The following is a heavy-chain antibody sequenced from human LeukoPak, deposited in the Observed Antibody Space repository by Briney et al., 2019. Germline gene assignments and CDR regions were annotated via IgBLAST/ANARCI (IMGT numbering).Heavy chain of an antibody. CDR1: GFIFSDYN. Sequence: GGSLRLSCATSGFIFSDYNMYWVRQAPGKGLEWVSSISRSSSSIYYADSLRGRFTISRDNAKKSLYLQMNSLRAEDTAVYYCARGPGTYGVPAYYYYSLDVWGQGTTVTVSS. V-gene: IGHV3-21*01. CDR2: ISRSSSSI. D-gene: IGHD1-26*01. J-gene: IGHJ6*02. CDR3: ARGPGTYGVPAYYYYSLDV.